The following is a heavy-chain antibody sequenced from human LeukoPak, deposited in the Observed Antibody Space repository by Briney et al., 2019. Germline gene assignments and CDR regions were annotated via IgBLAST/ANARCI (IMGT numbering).Heavy chain of an antibody. CDR3: ARGDYSSGWYYFGY. D-gene: IGHD6-19*01. Sequence: PSETLSLTCTLSGGTVTSSTYFWGWIRQPPGKGLEWIGSISYSGATYYNPSLKSRVSMSVHTSKNQFSLKLSSVTAADTAVYYCARGDYSSGWYYFGYWGQGTLVTVSS. CDR2: ISYSGAT. CDR1: GGTVTSSTYF. J-gene: IGHJ4*02. V-gene: IGHV4-39*07.